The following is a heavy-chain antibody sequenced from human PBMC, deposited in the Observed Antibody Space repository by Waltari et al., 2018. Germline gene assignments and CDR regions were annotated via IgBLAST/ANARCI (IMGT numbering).Heavy chain of an antibody. CDR3: ARGLRFSEWSSERLSYYFHGSDV. Sequence: QVQLQQWGAGLLKPKQTLSLTCGVHGGSFDVYNWSWIRQSPGKGLEWIGEINHSGYTNYNPSLKSRLTISLDTSQNQFSLKVRSVTAADTGVYYCARGLRFSEWSSERLSYYFHGSDVWGQGTAVTVSS. D-gene: IGHD3-3*01. J-gene: IGHJ6*02. CDR1: GGSFDVYN. CDR2: INHSGYT. V-gene: IGHV4-34*01.